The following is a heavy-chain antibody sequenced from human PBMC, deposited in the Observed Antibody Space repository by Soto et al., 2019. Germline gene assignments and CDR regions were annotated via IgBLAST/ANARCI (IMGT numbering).Heavy chain of an antibody. J-gene: IGHJ4*02. D-gene: IGHD2-8*02. Sequence: PGGSLRLSCAASGFTVSSNYMSWVRQAPGKGLEWVSVIYSGGSTYYADSVKGRFTISRDNSKNTLYLQMNSPRAEDTAVYYCARASGPHPGTGYFDYWGQGTLVTVSS. CDR2: IYSGGST. CDR3: ARASGPHPGTGYFDY. V-gene: IGHV3-53*01. CDR1: GFTVSSNY.